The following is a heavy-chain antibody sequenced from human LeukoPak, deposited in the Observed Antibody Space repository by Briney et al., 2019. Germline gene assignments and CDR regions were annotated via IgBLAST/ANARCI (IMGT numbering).Heavy chain of an antibody. CDR3: AKPYMVRGVIQRFDP. D-gene: IGHD3-10*01. J-gene: IGHJ5*02. CDR1: GFTSSSYA. CDR2: ISGSGGST. Sequence: GGSLRLSCAASGFTSSSYAMSWVRQAPGKGLEWVSAISGSGGSTYYADSVKGRFTISRDNSKNTLYLQMNSLRAEDTAVYYCAKPYMVRGVIQRFDPWGQGTLVTVSS. V-gene: IGHV3-23*01.